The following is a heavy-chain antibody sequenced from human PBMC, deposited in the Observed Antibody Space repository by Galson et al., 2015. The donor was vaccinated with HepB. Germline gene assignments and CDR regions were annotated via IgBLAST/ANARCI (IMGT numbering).Heavy chain of an antibody. CDR2: IRSKTYGGST. J-gene: IGHJ4*02. Sequence: SLRLSCAASGFNFDAYSMSWFRQAPGKGPEWVGSIRSKTYGGSTDYAAPVKGRFSISRDDSMSIVYLQMNSLKTEDTALYYCTRSYCSTTSCYRLDYWGQGTRVTVSS. V-gene: IGHV3-49*03. D-gene: IGHD2-2*02. CDR1: GFNFDAYS. CDR3: TRSYCSTTSCYRLDY.